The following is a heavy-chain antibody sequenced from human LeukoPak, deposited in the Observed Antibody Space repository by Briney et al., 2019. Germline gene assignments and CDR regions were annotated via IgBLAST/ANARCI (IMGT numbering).Heavy chain of an antibody. Sequence: GGSLRLSCAASGFTFSDYYMSWIRQAPGKGLEWVSYISSGSTIYYADSVKGRFTISRDNAKNSLYLQMNSLRAEDTAVYYCARDYYGSGWYSDYWGQGTLATVSS. CDR2: ISSGSTI. CDR1: GFTFSDYY. V-gene: IGHV3-11*01. CDR3: ARDYYGSGWYSDY. D-gene: IGHD6-19*01. J-gene: IGHJ4*02.